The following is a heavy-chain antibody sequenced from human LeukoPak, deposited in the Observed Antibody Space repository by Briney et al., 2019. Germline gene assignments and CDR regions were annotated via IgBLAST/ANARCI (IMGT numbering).Heavy chain of an antibody. CDR1: GGSFSGYY. CDR2: INQYGST. D-gene: IGHD6-19*01. CDR3: ARSLPQWLAPRGYWFDP. V-gene: IGHV4-34*01. Sequence: SETLSLTCGVFGGSFSGYYWSWIRQAPGKGLEWIGEINQYGSTKYNPSLKSRVTSSVDTSKKQFSLNLTSVTAADPAVYYCARSLPQWLAPRGYWFDPWGQGTLATVSS. J-gene: IGHJ5*02.